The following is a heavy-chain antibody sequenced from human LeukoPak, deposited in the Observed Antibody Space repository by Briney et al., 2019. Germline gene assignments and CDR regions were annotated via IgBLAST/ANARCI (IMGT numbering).Heavy chain of an antibody. V-gene: IGHV3-21*01. CDR1: GFTFSSYS. J-gene: IGHJ4*02. Sequence: GGSLRLSCAAPGFTFSSYSMNWVRQAPGKGLEWVSSISSSSSYIYYADSVKGRFTISRNNAKNSLYLQMNSLRAEDTAVYYCASLVGATLFDYWGQGTLVTVSS. CDR3: ASLVGATLFDY. CDR2: ISSSSSYI. D-gene: IGHD1-26*01.